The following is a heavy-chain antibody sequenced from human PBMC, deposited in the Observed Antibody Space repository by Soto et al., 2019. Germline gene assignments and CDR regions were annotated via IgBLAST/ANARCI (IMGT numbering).Heavy chain of an antibody. CDR3: VKDESINWYSGHFRH. D-gene: IGHD6-13*01. CDR2: INWNSGSI. J-gene: IGHJ1*01. V-gene: IGHV3-9*01. Sequence: TGLEWVSGINWNSGSIGYGDSVKGRFAISRDNAKNSLHLQMNSLSAEDTAFYYCVKDESINWYSGHFRHWGQGTLVTVSS.